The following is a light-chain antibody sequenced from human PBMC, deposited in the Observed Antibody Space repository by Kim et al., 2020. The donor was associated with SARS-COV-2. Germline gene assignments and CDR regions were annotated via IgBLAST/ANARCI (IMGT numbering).Light chain of an antibody. V-gene: IGKV3-20*01. CDR2: GAS. CDR3: QQYGSSPT. Sequence: LAPGERAPLSCRASQSVSSSYLACYQQKPGQAPRLLIYGASSRATGIPDRFSGSGSGTDFTLTISRLEPEDFAVYYCQQYGSSPTFGGGTKVDIK. J-gene: IGKJ4*01. CDR1: QSVSSSY.